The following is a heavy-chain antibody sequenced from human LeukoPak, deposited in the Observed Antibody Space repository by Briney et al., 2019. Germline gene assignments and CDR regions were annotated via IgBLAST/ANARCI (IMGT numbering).Heavy chain of an antibody. J-gene: IGHJ4*02. Sequence: GASVKVSCKASGYTFTSYDINWVRQAPGQGLEWMGWINPNSGGTNYAQKFQGRVTMTRDTSISTAYMELSRLRSDDTAVYYCARDRPPYSSGWRTFDYWGQGTLVTVSS. V-gene: IGHV1-2*02. CDR2: INPNSGGT. D-gene: IGHD6-19*01. CDR1: GYTFTSYD. CDR3: ARDRPPYSSGWRTFDY.